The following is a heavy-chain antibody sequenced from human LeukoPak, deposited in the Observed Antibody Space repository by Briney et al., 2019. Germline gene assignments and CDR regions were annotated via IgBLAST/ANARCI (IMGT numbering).Heavy chain of an antibody. Sequence: GGSLRLSCEASGFSLSDYGMNWARQAPGKGLEWVSYITKISDKFYADSVKGRFTVFRDNDKNLVFLHMNSLRHEDTAVYYCSRGQYQLLGPNDGWGQGSLVTVSS. CDR2: ITKISDK. CDR3: SRGQYQLLGPNDG. CDR1: GFSLSDYG. V-gene: IGHV3-69-1*01. D-gene: IGHD2-2*01. J-gene: IGHJ4*02.